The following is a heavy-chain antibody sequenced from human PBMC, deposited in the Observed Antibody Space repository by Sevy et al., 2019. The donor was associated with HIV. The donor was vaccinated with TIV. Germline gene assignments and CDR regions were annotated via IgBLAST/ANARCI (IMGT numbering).Heavy chain of an antibody. D-gene: IGHD3-3*01. Sequence: GGSLRLSCADSGFTVSSNYMSWVRQAPGKGLEWVSVIYSGGSTYYADSVKGRFTISRDNSKNTLYLQMNSLRAEDTAVYYCARDIGGRAFDIWGQGTMVTVSS. V-gene: IGHV3-66*02. CDR2: IYSGGST. J-gene: IGHJ3*02. CDR3: ARDIGGRAFDI. CDR1: GFTVSSNY.